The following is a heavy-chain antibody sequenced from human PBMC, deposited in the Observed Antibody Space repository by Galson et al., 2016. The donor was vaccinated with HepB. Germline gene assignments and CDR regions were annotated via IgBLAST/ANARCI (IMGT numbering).Heavy chain of an antibody. V-gene: IGHV4-59*13. J-gene: IGHJ4*02. CDR3: ARAASTGLIRD. CDR2: MHSSGST. Sequence: SETLSLTCIVSGRSISSYHWTWIRQSPEKGREWIGNMHSSGSTNYNPSLKSRGIISGDTSQKPFSLKLTSVTAADTAVYYCARAASTGLIRDWGQGTLVTVSS. CDR1: GRSISSYH. D-gene: IGHD3-22*01.